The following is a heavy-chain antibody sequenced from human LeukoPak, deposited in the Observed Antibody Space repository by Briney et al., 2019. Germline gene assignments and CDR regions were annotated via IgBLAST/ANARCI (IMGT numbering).Heavy chain of an antibody. J-gene: IGHJ5*02. D-gene: IGHD3-10*01. Sequence: PSETLSLTCTVSDSSIDSNYYWGWIRQPPGKGLEWIGNIHQSGSTHYNPSLKSRLTISVDTSKNQFSLKLNSVTAADTAVYVCARPVTVIRGVGWFDPWGQGTLVTVSS. CDR3: ARPVTVIRGVGWFDP. CDR1: DSSIDSNYY. CDR2: IHQSGST. V-gene: IGHV4-38-2*02.